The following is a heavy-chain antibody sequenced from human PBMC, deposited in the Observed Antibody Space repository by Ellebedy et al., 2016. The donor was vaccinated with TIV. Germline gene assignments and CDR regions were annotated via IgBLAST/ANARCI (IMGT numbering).Heavy chain of an antibody. CDR3: ASGRRWLVGY. CDR1: GYTFTRHG. CDR2: ISGYTGNT. J-gene: IGHJ4*02. V-gene: IGHV1-18*04. D-gene: IGHD6-19*01. Sequence: ASVKVSCKASGYTFTRHGISWVRQAPGQGLEWMGWISGYTGNTNYAQKLQGRVTLTTDTSTSTAYMELRSLRSDDTAVYYCASGRRWLVGYWGQGTLVTVSS.